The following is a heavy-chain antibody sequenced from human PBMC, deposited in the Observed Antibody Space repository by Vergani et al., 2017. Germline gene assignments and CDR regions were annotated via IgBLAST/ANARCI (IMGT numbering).Heavy chain of an antibody. V-gene: IGHV3-30-3*01. D-gene: IGHD5-12*01. CDR1: GFTFSSYA. CDR2: ISYDGSKK. CDR3: ALGDTTTYYFDY. Sequence: QVQLVESGGGVVQPGRSLRLSCAASGFTFSSYAMHWVRQAPGKGLEWVAVISYDGSKKYYADSVKGRFTISRDNSKKPLYLQMNSLRAEDTAVYYCALGDTTTYYFDYWGQGTLVTVSS. J-gene: IGHJ4*02.